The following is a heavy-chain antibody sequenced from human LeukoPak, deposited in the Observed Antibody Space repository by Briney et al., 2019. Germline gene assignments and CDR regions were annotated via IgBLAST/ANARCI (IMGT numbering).Heavy chain of an antibody. V-gene: IGHV3-30*02. J-gene: IGHJ4*02. CDR2: IRYEGNIK. D-gene: IGHD5-24*01. CDR1: ASSFRNNG. Sequence: GGSLRPSCAASASSFRNNGMHGVRQAPGKGLEWGAFIRYEGNIKSYADSVKGRFTISRDNFNNILYLQMNRLRAEYTAVYYCAKDYNYGCDYWGQGAQVTVSA. CDR3: AKDYNYGCDY.